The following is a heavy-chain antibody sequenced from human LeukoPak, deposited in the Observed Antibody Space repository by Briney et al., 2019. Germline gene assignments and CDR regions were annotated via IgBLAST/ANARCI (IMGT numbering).Heavy chain of an antibody. CDR1: GFTFSSYS. CDR2: IKQDGSEK. J-gene: IGHJ4*02. V-gene: IGHV3-7*01. CDR3: ARPVQEWPLDY. Sequence: PGGSLRLSCAASGFTFSSYSMNWVRQAPGKGLEWVATIKQDGSEKYYVDSVKGRFTISRDNAKNSLYLQMNSLRAEDTAVYYCARPVQEWPLDYWGQGTLVTVSS. D-gene: IGHD1-1*01.